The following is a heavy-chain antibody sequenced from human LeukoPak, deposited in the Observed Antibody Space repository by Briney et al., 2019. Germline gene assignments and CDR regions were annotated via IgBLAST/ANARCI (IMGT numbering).Heavy chain of an antibody. CDR2: INHSGST. J-gene: IGHJ3*02. V-gene: IGHV4-34*01. D-gene: IGHD4-17*01. CDR3: ARPTVDDYGDYGPAFDI. CDR1: GGSFSGYY. Sequence: PSETLSLTCAVYGGSFSGYYWSWIRQPPGKGLEWIGEINHSGSTNYNPSLKSRVTISVDTSKNQFSLKLSSVTAADTAVYYCARPTVDDYGDYGPAFDIWGQGTMVTVSS.